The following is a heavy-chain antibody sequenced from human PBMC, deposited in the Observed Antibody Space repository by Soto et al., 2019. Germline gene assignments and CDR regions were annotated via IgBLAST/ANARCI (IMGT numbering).Heavy chain of an antibody. V-gene: IGHV1-8*01. Sequence: QVQLVQSWAEVKKPGASVKVSCKASGYTFTSYDINWVRQATGQGLEWMGWMNPNSGNTGYAQKFQGRVTMTRNTSISTAYMELSSLRSEDTAVYYCARVSDPTYYYGSGRAFALRYWGQGTLVTVSS. D-gene: IGHD3-10*01. CDR2: MNPNSGNT. CDR1: GYTFTSYD. J-gene: IGHJ4*02. CDR3: ARVSDPTYYYGSGRAFALRY.